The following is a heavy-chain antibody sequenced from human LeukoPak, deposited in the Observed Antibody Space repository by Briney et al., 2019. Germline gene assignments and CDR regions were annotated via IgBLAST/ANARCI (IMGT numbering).Heavy chain of an antibody. V-gene: IGHV4-38-2*02. CDR3: ARGMGCVCTSSSCYLSFVY. CDR1: GSSISNGFF. Sequence: SETLSLTCNVSGSSISNGFFWAWIRQSPGKGLEWIGSIQNGGDSYYNPSLKSRTTMSVDTSKNQFSLKLTSVTAADTAVFYGARGMGCVCTSSSCYLSFVYWGQGTLVTVSS. CDR2: IQNGGDS. D-gene: IGHD2-2*01. J-gene: IGHJ4*02.